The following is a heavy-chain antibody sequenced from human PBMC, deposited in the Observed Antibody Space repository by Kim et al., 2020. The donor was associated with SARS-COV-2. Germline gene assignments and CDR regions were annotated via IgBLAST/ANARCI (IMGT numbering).Heavy chain of an antibody. J-gene: IGHJ4*02. CDR3: ARDRTRPLAVAGTTVGY. V-gene: IGHV1-2*02. Sequence: ASVKVSCKASGYTFTGYYMHWVRQAPGQGLEWMGWINPNSGGTNYAQKFQGRVTMTRDTSISTAYMELSRLRSDDTAVYYCARDRTRPLAVAGTTVGYWGQGTLVTVSS. CDR2: INPNSGGT. CDR1: GYTFTGYY. D-gene: IGHD6-19*01.